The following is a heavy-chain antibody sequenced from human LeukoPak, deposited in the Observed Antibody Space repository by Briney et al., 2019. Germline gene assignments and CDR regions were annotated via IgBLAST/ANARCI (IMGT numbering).Heavy chain of an antibody. V-gene: IGHV2-5*02. CDR1: GFSLSTSGVG. D-gene: IGHD3-9*01. CDR3: AHTLAYYDILTGYYFGAFDI. J-gene: IGHJ3*02. CDR2: IYLDDDK. Sequence: SGPTLVKPTQPLTLTCTFSGFSLSTSGVGVGWIRRPPGKALEWLALIYLDDDKRYSPSLKSRLTITNDTSKIQVVLTMTNMDPVDTATYYWAHTLAYYDILTGYYFGAFDIWGQGTMVTVSS.